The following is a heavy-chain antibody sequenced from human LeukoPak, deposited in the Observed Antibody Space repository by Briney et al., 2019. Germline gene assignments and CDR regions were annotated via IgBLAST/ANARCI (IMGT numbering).Heavy chain of an antibody. CDR3: ARRSGAGYWYFDL. D-gene: IGHD3-3*01. J-gene: IGHJ2*01. CDR2: IYYSGST. V-gene: IGHV4-39*01. CDR1: GGSISSSSYY. Sequence: SETLSLTCTVSGGSISSSSYYWGWIRQPPGKGLEWIGSIYYSGSTYYNPSLKSRVTISVDTSKNQLSLKLNSVTAADTAVYYCARRSGAGYWYFDLWGRGTLVTVSS.